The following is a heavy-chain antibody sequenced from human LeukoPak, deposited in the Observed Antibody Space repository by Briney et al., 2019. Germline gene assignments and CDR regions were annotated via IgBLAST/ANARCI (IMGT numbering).Heavy chain of an antibody. CDR1: GFTFSDYY. CDR3: AKGNGYIKTYYFDY. Sequence: GGSLRLSCAASGFTFSDYYMSWIRQAPGKGLEWVSYISSSGSTIYYADSVKGRFTISRDNSKNTLYLQMNSLRAEDTAVYYCAKGNGYIKTYYFDYWGQGTLVTVSS. CDR2: ISSSGSTI. D-gene: IGHD5-24*01. V-gene: IGHV3-11*01. J-gene: IGHJ4*02.